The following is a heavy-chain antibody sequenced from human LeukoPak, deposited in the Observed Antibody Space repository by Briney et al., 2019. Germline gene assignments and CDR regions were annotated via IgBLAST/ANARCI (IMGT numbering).Heavy chain of an antibody. CDR3: AKDKANKDHFDY. J-gene: IGHJ4*02. CDR2: ISGSGGST. CDR1: GFSSNTYA. V-gene: IGHV3-23*01. D-gene: IGHD1-26*01. Sequence: GGSLRLSCAASGFSSNTYAMSWVRQAPGKGLEWVSAISGSGGSTYYADSVKGRFTISRDNSKNTLYLQMNSLRAEDTAVYYCAKDKANKDHFDYWGQGTLVTVSS.